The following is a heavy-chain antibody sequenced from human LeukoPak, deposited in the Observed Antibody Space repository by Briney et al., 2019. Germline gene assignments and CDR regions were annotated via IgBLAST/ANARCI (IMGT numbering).Heavy chain of an antibody. D-gene: IGHD6-19*01. J-gene: IGHJ4*02. CDR3: AYSSGWYKPFDY. Sequence: PGGSLRLSCAASGFTFSSYGMHWVRQAPGKGLEWVAVISYDGSNKYYADSVKGRFTVSRDNSKNTLYLQMNSLRAEDTAVYYCAYSSGWYKPFDYWGQGTLVTVSS. V-gene: IGHV3-30*03. CDR1: GFTFSSYG. CDR2: ISYDGSNK.